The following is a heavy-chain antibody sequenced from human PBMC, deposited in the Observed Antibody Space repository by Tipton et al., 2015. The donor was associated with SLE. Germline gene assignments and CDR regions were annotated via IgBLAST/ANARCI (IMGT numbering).Heavy chain of an antibody. D-gene: IGHD6-13*01. Sequence: LRLSCTVSGGSISSGSYYWSWIRQPAGKGLEWIGHIYTSGSTNYNPSLKSRVTISVDTSKNQFSLKLSSVTAADTAVYYCASIAAAAPAFDYWGQGTLVTVSS. CDR1: GGSISSGSYY. V-gene: IGHV4-61*09. J-gene: IGHJ4*02. CDR3: ASIAAAAPAFDY. CDR2: IYTSGST.